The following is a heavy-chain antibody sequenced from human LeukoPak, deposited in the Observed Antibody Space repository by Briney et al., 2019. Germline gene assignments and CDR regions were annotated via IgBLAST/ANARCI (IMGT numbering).Heavy chain of an antibody. V-gene: IGHV3-43*02. CDR3: AKDRDKIYWYFDL. CDR2: ISGDGGRT. J-gene: IGHJ2*01. Sequence: GGSLRLSCAASGFSIDDYAMHWVRQAPGKGLEWVSLISGDGGRTYYADSVKGRFTISRDNSKNSLYLQMNSLRTEGTALYYCAKDRDKIYWYFDLWGRGTLVTVPS. CDR1: GFSIDDYA. D-gene: IGHD2-15*01.